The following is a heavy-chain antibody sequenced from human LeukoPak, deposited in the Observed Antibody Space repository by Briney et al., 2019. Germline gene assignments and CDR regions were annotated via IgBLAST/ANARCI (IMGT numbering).Heavy chain of an antibody. Sequence: KPSETLSLTCTVSGGSISSYYWSWIRQPPGKGLEWIGYIYYSGSTNYNPSLKSRVTISVDTSKNQFSLKLSSVTAADTAVYYCARGPTAMHDYWGQGTLVTVSS. CDR3: ARGPTAMHDY. J-gene: IGHJ4*02. CDR2: IYYSGST. D-gene: IGHD5-18*01. V-gene: IGHV4-59*01. CDR1: GGSISSYY.